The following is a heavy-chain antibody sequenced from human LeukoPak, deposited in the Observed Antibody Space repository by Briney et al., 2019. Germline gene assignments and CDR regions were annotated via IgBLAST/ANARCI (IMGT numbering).Heavy chain of an antibody. D-gene: IGHD3-10*01. J-gene: IGHJ5*02. CDR3: ARDYVTMVRGANWFDP. CDR2: INPNSGGT. Sequence: GSSVKVSCKASGGTFSSYTISWVRQAPGQGLEWMGRINPNSGGTNYAQKFQGRVTMTRDTSISTAYMVLSRLRSDDTAVYYCARDYVTMVRGANWFDPWGQGTLVTVSS. CDR1: GGTFSSYT. V-gene: IGHV1-2*06.